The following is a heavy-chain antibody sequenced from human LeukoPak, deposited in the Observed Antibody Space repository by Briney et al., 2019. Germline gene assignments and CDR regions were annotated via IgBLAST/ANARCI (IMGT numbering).Heavy chain of an antibody. CDR2: IYYSGST. CDR1: GGSISSSSYY. D-gene: IGHD1-26*01. Sequence: PSETLSLTCTVSGGSISSSSYYWGWIRQPPGKGLEWIGSIYYSGSTYYNPSLKSRVTISVDTSKNQFSLKLSSVTAADTAVYYCARLGSDSVDYWGQGTLVTVSS. CDR3: ARLGSDSVDY. J-gene: IGHJ4*02. V-gene: IGHV4-39*01.